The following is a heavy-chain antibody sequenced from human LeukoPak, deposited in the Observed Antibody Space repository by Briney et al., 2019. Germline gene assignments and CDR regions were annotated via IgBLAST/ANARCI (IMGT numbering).Heavy chain of an antibody. CDR2: ISSSGSTI. D-gene: IGHD3-22*01. CDR1: GFTFSSYE. J-gene: IGHJ4*02. CDR3: ARVNSGYYSH. Sequence: GGSLRLSCAASGFTFSSYEMNWVRQAPGKGLEWVSYISSSGSTIYYADSVKGRFTISRDNAKNSLYLQMNSLRAEDTAVYYCARVNSGYYSHWGQGTLVTVSS. V-gene: IGHV3-48*03.